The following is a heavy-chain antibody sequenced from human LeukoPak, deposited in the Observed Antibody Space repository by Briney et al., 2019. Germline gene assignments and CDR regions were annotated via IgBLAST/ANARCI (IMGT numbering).Heavy chain of an antibody. CDR1: GFTFSYYN. V-gene: IGHV3-48*01. D-gene: IGHD3-16*01. CDR3: ARDWAGGLFDH. Sequence: GGSLRLSCAASGFTFSYYNMNWVRQAPGKGLEWISYISSSSSIIYYADSVKGRFTISRDNAKNSLYLQMNSLRAEDTAVYYCARDWAGGLFDHWGQGTLVTVSS. J-gene: IGHJ4*02. CDR2: ISSSSSII.